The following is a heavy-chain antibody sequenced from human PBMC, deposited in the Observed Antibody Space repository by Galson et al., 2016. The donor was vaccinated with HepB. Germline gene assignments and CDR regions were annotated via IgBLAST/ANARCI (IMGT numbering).Heavy chain of an antibody. CDR1: GGSISSSVYY. CDR2: IDYSGNT. V-gene: IGHV4-39*01. CDR3: ARRSPYGSGSYCNP. Sequence: ETLSLTCTVSGGSISSSVYYWGWIRQPPGKGLEWIGSIDYSGNTYYKLSLRSRVALSVDTSKTQFSLRLTSVTATDTAVYYCARRSPYGSGSYCNPWGQGTLVTV. D-gene: IGHD3-10*01. J-gene: IGHJ4*02.